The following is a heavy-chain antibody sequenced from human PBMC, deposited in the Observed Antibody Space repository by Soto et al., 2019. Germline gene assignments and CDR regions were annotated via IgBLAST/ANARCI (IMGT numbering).Heavy chain of an antibody. V-gene: IGHV4-39*07. D-gene: IGHD3-22*01. CDR1: GGSVSSGSYY. CDR2: INHSGST. CDR3: ATLPKRSSGYYYDY. J-gene: IGHJ4*02. Sequence: PSETLSLTCTVSGGSVSSGSYYWSWIRQPPGKGLEWIGEINHSGSTNYNPSLKSRVTISVDTSKNQFSLKLSSVTASDTAVYYCATLPKRSSGYYYDYWGQGTLVTVSS.